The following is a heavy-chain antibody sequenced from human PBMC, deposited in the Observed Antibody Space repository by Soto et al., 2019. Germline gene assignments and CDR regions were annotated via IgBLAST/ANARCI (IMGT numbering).Heavy chain of an antibody. Sequence: PGGSLRLSCAASGFTFRNFWMSWVRQAPGKGLEWVANKKQDGSEKYDVDFVRGRFTISRDNAKNSLHLQMSSLRAEDTAVYYCARYTQVVAMAGYHYSGMDVWGQGTTVTVSS. CDR2: KKQDGSEK. J-gene: IGHJ6*02. D-gene: IGHD2-2*01. CDR1: GFTFRNFW. CDR3: ARYTQVVAMAGYHYSGMDV. V-gene: IGHV3-7*05.